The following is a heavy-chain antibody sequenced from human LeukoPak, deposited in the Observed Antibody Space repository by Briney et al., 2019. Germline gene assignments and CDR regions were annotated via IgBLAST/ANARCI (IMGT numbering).Heavy chain of an antibody. J-gene: IGHJ2*01. D-gene: IGHD5-24*01. CDR2: INQSGRT. CDR1: GGSFGDYY. CDR3: AGVSGMATIINL. Sequence: SETLSLTCAVYGGSFGDYYWSWIRQPPGKGLEWFAEINQSGRTSYNPSLKNRVTISVDRSKNQFSLKMSSVTAADTAVYYCAGVSGMATIINLWGRGTLVTVSS. V-gene: IGHV4-34*01.